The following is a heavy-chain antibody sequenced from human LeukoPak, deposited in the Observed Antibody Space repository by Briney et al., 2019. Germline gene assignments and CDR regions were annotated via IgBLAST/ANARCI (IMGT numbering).Heavy chain of an antibody. Sequence: ASVKVSCKAPGYTFASYDINLVRQATGQGLEWMGWMNPNSGNTGYAQKFQGRVTMTRNTSVSTAYMELSSLRSEDTAVYYCARSGSGSDIWGQGTMVTVSS. CDR2: MNPNSGNT. J-gene: IGHJ3*02. CDR1: GYTFASYD. D-gene: IGHD3-10*01. V-gene: IGHV1-8*01. CDR3: ARSGSGSDI.